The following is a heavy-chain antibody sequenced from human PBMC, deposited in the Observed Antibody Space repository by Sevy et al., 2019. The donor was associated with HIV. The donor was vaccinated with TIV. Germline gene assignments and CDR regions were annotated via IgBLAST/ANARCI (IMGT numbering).Heavy chain of an antibody. Sequence: GGSLRLSCAASGFTFSSYTMNWVRQAPGKGLEWVSSISYSSTYIYYADSVKGRFTISRDNAKNSLYLQMNSLRAEDTAAYYCATDKGGNDPLDYWGQGTLVTVSS. J-gene: IGHJ4*02. CDR2: ISYSSTYI. V-gene: IGHV3-21*01. CDR1: GFTFSSYT. CDR3: ATDKGGNDPLDY. D-gene: IGHD5-12*01.